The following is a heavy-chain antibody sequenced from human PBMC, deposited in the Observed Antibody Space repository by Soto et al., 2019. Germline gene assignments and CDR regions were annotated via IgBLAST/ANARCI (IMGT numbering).Heavy chain of an antibody. J-gene: IGHJ2*01. CDR1: GFTFSNYE. CDR2: ISNNGAHT. Sequence: GESLKISCAASGFTFSNYERHWVRQAPGKGLEYVSGISNNGAHTDYAKSVKGRFTISRDNSENTLYLQMGSLRAEDMAVYYCASEVTPYSSSSDWYFDLWGRGTLVTVSS. D-gene: IGHD6-6*01. V-gene: IGHV3-64*01. CDR3: ASEVTPYSSSSDWYFDL.